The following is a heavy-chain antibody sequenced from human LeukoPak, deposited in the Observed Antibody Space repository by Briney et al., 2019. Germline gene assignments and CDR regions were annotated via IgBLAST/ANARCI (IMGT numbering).Heavy chain of an antibody. CDR2: ISGSGGST. CDR3: AGSISGNDYYFFSY. V-gene: IGHV3-23*01. CDR1: AFTFNSYV. D-gene: IGHD3-22*01. J-gene: IGHJ4*02. Sequence: AGSLRLSCAASAFTFNSYVMSWVRQTPGQGLEWVSTISGSGGSTNYADSVKGRFTISRDNSKNTLYLQMNSLRAEDTAVYYCAGSISGNDYYFFSYWGQGTLVTVSS.